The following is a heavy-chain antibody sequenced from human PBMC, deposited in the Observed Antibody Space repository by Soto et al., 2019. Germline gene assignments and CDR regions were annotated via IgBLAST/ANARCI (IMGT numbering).Heavy chain of an antibody. D-gene: IGHD2-2*01. V-gene: IGHV1-69*13. CDR3: ARVGYCSSTSCYADPYYYYYGMDV. J-gene: IGHJ6*02. CDR1: GGTFSSYA. Sequence: ASVKVSCKASGGTFSSYAISWVRQAPGQGLEWMGGIIPIFGTANYAQKFQGRVTITADESTSTAYMGLSSLRSEDTAVYYCARVGYCSSTSCYADPYYYYYGMDVWGQGTTVTVSS. CDR2: IIPIFGTA.